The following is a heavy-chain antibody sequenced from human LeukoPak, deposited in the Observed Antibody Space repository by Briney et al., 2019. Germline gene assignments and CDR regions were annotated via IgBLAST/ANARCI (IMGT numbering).Heavy chain of an antibody. Sequence: ASVKVSCKASGGTFSSYAISWVRQAPGQGLEWMGGIIPIFGTANYAQKFQGRVTITADKSTSTAYMELSSLRSEDTAVYYCARDPPGYFDWLFFDIWGQGTMVTVSS. J-gene: IGHJ3*02. CDR1: GGTFSSYA. D-gene: IGHD3-9*01. CDR3: ARDPPGYFDWLFFDI. V-gene: IGHV1-69*06. CDR2: IIPIFGTA.